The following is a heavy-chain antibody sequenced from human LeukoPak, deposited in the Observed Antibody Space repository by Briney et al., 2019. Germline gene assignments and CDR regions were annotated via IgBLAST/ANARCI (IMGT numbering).Heavy chain of an antibody. CDR2: INHSGST. Sequence: PGGSLRLSCAASGFTFSSYSMNWIRQPPGKGLEWIGEINHSGSTNYNPSLKSRVTISVDTSKNQSSLKLSSVTAADTAVYYCARRFRWTYYYGSGSRHFDYWGQGTLVTVSS. V-gene: IGHV4-34*01. J-gene: IGHJ4*02. D-gene: IGHD3-10*01. CDR1: GFTFSSYS. CDR3: ARRFRWTYYYGSGSRHFDY.